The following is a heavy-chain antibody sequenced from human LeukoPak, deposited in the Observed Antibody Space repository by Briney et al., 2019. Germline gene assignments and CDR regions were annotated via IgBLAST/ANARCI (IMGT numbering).Heavy chain of an antibody. CDR3: AREDIAVAGYYFDY. CDR1: GFTFSSYA. CDR2: ISYDGSNK. V-gene: IGHV3-30*04. Sequence: PGRSLRLSCAASGFTFSSYAMHWVRQAPGKGLEWVAVISYDGSNKYYADSVKGRFTISRDNSKNTLYLQMNSLRAEDTAVYYCAREDIAVAGYYFDYWGQGTLVTVSS. J-gene: IGHJ4*02. D-gene: IGHD6-19*01.